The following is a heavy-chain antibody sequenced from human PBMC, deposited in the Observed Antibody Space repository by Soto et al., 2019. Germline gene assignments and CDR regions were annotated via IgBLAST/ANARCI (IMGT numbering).Heavy chain of an antibody. CDR2: INSDGSST. CDR3: AGFLTGYSSYSMDV. V-gene: IGHV3-74*01. Sequence: GGSLRLSCAASGFTFSNFWMHWVRQAPGKGLVWVSRINSDGSSTNYADSVKGRFTISRDNAKNTLYLQMNSLRAEDTAVYHCAGFLTGYSSYSMDVWGQGTTVTVSS. D-gene: IGHD3-9*01. CDR1: GFTFSNFW. J-gene: IGHJ6*02.